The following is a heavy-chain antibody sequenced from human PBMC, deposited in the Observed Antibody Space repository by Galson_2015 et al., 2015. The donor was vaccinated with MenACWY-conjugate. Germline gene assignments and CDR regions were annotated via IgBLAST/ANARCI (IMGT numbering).Heavy chain of an antibody. CDR1: GLSLRTGRAG. V-gene: IGHV2-5*02. J-gene: IGHJ3*01. D-gene: IGHD2-2*01. CDR2: IYWDDDK. Sequence: PALVRPPRPLTLPCSFPGLSLRTGRAGVGWIRQPPGQALEWLCLIYWDDDKRYSPPLKNRLTITNDTSNNQVVLSMTNMDPVDTATYYCAHSPYFITSSCYAARAFEVWGQGTVVPVSS. CDR3: AHSPYFITSSCYAARAFEV.